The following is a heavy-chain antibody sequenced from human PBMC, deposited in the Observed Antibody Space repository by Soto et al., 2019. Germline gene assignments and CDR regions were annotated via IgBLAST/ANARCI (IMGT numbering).Heavy chain of an antibody. J-gene: IGHJ5*02. V-gene: IGHV1-69*01. Sequence: QVQLVQSGAEVKKPGSSVKVSCKAPGGNFSSNGIRWVRQAPGQGLEFMGGIIPTFGTTNYAHKFRGRVTITADESTGTAYMELSSLRSDDTAVYYCAGASDSTSYNCLDPWGQGTLVTVSS. D-gene: IGHD4-4*01. CDR2: IIPTFGTT. CDR3: AGASDSTSYNCLDP. CDR1: GGNFSSNG.